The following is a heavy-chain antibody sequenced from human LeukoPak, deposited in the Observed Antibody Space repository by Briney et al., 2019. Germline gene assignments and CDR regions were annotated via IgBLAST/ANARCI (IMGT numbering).Heavy chain of an antibody. CDR2: LSSSGIDT. Sequence: GGSLRLSCAASGFTFNNFAMSWVRQAPGKGLEWVSALSSSGIDTYYTDSVKGRFTISRDNYQNTLYLQMNSLRAEDTAVYYCAKDLTTRGSAFDYWGQGSLVTVSS. J-gene: IGHJ4*02. CDR3: AKDLTTRGSAFDY. CDR1: GFTFNNFA. D-gene: IGHD3-16*01. V-gene: IGHV3-23*01.